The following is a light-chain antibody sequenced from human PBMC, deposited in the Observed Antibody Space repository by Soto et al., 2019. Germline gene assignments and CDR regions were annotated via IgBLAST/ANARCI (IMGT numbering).Light chain of an antibody. CDR2: GAS. Sequence: AVTQSPATLSVSPGEMSTLSCRASQSVSSNLAWYQQKPGQAPRLLIYGASTRATGIPARFSGSGSGTEFTLTISSLQSEDFAVYYCQQYDNWPLTFGGGTKVDI. CDR3: QQYDNWPLT. J-gene: IGKJ4*01. CDR1: QSVSSN. V-gene: IGKV3-15*01.